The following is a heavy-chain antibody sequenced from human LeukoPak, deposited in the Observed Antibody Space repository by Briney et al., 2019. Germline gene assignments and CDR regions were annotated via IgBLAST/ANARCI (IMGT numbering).Heavy chain of an antibody. V-gene: IGHV1-18*01. CDR1: GYTFTSYG. J-gene: IGHJ4*02. CDR2: ISAYNGNT. D-gene: IGHD3-10*01. Sequence: GASVKVSCKASGYTFTSYGISWVRQAPGQGLEWMGWISAYNGNTNYAQKVQGRVTMTTDTSTSTAYMELRSLRSDDTAGYYCAREMVRGVMWHFDYWGQGTLVTVSS. CDR3: AREMVRGVMWHFDY.